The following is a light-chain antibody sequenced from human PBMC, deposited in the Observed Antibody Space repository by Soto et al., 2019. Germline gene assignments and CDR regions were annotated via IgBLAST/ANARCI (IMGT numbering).Light chain of an antibody. CDR2: DVS. CDR1: SSDVGGYNY. CDR3: SSYTSSTTEV. J-gene: IGLJ1*01. Sequence: QSVLPQAASVSGSAVQSLALSCPGTSSDVGGYNYVSWYQQHPGKAPKLMIYDVSSRPSGVSNRFSGSKSGNTASLTISGLQSGDEDDYYCSSYTSSTTEVFGTGTKVIV. V-gene: IGLV2-14*03.